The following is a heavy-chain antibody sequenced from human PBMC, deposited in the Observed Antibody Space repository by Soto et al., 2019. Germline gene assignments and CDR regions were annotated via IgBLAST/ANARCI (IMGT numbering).Heavy chain of an antibody. D-gene: IGHD6-19*01. CDR1: GFTFSSYA. Sequence: QVQLVESGGGVVQPGRSLRLSCAASGFTFSSYAMHWVRQAPGKGLAWVAVISYDGSNKYYADSVKGRFTISRDNSKTLYLKMKSLRAEDTAVYYCVRDKSPYSSGWHNRHFDYWGQGTLVTVSS. J-gene: IGHJ4*02. V-gene: IGHV3-30-3*01. CDR3: VRDKSPYSSGWHNRHFDY. CDR2: ISYDGSNK.